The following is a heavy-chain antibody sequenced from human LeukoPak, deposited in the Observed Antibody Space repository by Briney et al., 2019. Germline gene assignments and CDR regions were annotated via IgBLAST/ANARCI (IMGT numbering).Heavy chain of an antibody. Sequence: ASVKVSCKASGYTFTSYDINWVRQATGQGLEWMGWMNPNSGNTGYAQKFQGRVTITRNTSISTPYMELSRLRSDDTAVYYCAGDVLWFGECAFDIWGQGTMVTVSS. CDR3: AGDVLWFGECAFDI. J-gene: IGHJ3*02. V-gene: IGHV1-8*03. D-gene: IGHD3-10*01. CDR1: GYTFTSYD. CDR2: MNPNSGNT.